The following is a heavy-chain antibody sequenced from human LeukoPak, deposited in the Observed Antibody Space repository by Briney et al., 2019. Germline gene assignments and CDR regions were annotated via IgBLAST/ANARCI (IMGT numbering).Heavy chain of an antibody. V-gene: IGHV3-15*01. J-gene: IGHJ4*02. D-gene: IGHD2-8*01. CDR3: TTQGYCTNGECYGFDN. Sequence: GGSLRLSCAASGFTFRNAWMSWVRQAPGKGLEWVGRIKSKTDGGTTDYAAPVKGRFTISRDDSKNTVYLQMNSLKTEDTAVYYCTTQGYCTNGECYGFDNWGQGTLSPSPQ. CDR2: IKSKTDGGTT. CDR1: GFTFRNAW.